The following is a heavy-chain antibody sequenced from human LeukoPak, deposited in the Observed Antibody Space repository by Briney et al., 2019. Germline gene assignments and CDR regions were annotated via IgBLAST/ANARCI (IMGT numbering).Heavy chain of an antibody. CDR2: INPNSGGT. CDR1: GYTFTGYY. Sequence: ASVKVSCKASGYTFTGYYMHWVRQAPGQGLEWMGWINPNSGGTNYAQKFQGRVTMTEDTSTDTAYMELSSLRSEDTAVYYCAAVKMYYYDTSGYYFPLNAFDIWGQGTMVTVSS. CDR3: AAVKMYYYDTSGYYFPLNAFDI. D-gene: IGHD3-22*01. J-gene: IGHJ3*02. V-gene: IGHV1-2*02.